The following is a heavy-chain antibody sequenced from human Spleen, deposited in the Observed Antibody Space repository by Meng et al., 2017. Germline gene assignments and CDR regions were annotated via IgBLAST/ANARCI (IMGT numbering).Heavy chain of an antibody. D-gene: IGHD3-22*01. V-gene: IGHV3-23*01. CDR1: GFTFSSYA. CDR3: AKGGYYDSSGYYHDAFDI. J-gene: IGHJ3*02. Sequence: GGSLRLSCAASGFTFSSYAMSWVRQAPGKGLEWVSAISGSGGSTYYADSVKGRFTISRDNSKNTLCLQMNSLRAEDTAVYYCAKGGYYDSSGYYHDAFDIWGQGTMVTVSS. CDR2: ISGSGGST.